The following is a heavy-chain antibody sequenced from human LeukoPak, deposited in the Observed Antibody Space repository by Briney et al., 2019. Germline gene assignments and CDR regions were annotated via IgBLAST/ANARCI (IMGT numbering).Heavy chain of an antibody. D-gene: IGHD3-10*01. J-gene: IGHJ4*02. Sequence: SETLSLTCTVFGGSISSSSHYWGWIRQPPGKGLEWIGSIYYSGSTYYNPSLESRVTISVDTSKNQFSLKVSSVTAADTAVYYCTGGSMIRGAAVDNWGQGTLVTVSS. CDR1: GGSISSSSHY. V-gene: IGHV4-39*01. CDR2: IYYSGST. CDR3: TGGSMIRGAAVDN.